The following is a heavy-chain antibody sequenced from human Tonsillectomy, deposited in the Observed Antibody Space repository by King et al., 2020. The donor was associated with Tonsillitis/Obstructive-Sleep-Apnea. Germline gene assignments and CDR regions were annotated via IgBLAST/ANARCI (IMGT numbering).Heavy chain of an antibody. CDR1: GGTFSSYA. CDR3: ARDGGITIFGVVTPQFDP. D-gene: IGHD3-3*01. Sequence: QLVQSGAEVKKPGSSVKVSCKASGGTFSSYAISWVRQAPGQGLEWMGRIIPILGIANYAQKFQGRVTITADKSTSTAYMGLSSLRSEDTAVYYCARDGGITIFGVVTPQFDPWGQGTLVTVSS. CDR2: IIPILGIA. V-gene: IGHV1-69*09. J-gene: IGHJ5*02.